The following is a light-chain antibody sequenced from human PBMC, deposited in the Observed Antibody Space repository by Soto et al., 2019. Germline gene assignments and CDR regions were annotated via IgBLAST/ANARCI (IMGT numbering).Light chain of an antibody. CDR1: SSDVGGYNY. CDR2: EVS. CDR3: SSCTSSIVV. Sequence: QSALTQPASVSGSPGQSITISCTGTSSDVGGYNYVSWYQQHPGKAPKLMIYEVSDRPSGVSNRFSGSKSGNTASLTISGIHTEDAAHYYCSSCTSSIVVFGGETKVTAL. J-gene: IGLJ2*01. V-gene: IGLV2-14*01.